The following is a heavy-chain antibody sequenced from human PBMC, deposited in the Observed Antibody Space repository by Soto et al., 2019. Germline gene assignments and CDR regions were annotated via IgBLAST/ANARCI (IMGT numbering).Heavy chain of an antibody. CDR1: GFTFRSYN. D-gene: IGHD3-22*01. V-gene: IGHV3-21*04. Sequence: GGSLRLSCAASGFTFRSYNMNWVRQAPGNGLEWVQSISGSSDYIYYADSVKGRFTISIDNAKKSLYLQMNSLRAEDTAVYYCARVVYYDRSAYCXWGQGTMFTVS. CDR2: ISGSSDYI. J-gene: IGHJ3*01. CDR3: ARVVYYDRSAYCX.